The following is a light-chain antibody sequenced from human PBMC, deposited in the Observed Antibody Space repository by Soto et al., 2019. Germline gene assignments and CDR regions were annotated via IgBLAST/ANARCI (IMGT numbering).Light chain of an antibody. V-gene: IGLV4-69*02. CDR2: IDSDGSH. CDR1: SGHSTYA. J-gene: IGLJ3*02. Sequence: QSVLTQSPSGSASLGASVNLTCTLSSGHSTYAIAWHQQQPEKGPRYLMKIDSDGSHSNGDGIPDRFSGSRSGAERSLTISSLQSEDEADYYCQTWGTGIRVFGGGTQLTVL. CDR3: QTWGTGIRV.